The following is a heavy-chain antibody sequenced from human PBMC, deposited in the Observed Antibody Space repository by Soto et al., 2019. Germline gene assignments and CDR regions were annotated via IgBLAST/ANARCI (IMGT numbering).Heavy chain of an antibody. J-gene: IGHJ4*02. CDR3: ARGITMIAPDKSYFDS. D-gene: IGHD3-22*01. CDR2: VNHNGNT. Sequence: QVRLQQWGAGLLKPSETLSLTCAVYGGSFSGHYWSWIRQPPGKGLEWIGEVNHNGNTNENPSLKSRIPISVDTSKNQFSLKLRSVTAADTAVYYCARGITMIAPDKSYFDSWGQGGLVIVSS. V-gene: IGHV4-34*01. CDR1: GGSFSGHY.